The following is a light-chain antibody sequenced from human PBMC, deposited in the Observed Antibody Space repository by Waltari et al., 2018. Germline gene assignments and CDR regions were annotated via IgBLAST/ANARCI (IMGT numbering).Light chain of an antibody. CDR1: QSLLHSDGYNY. CDR3: MQALHTPPT. Sequence: EIVMTQSPLSLPVTPGESASISCRSSQSLLHSDGYNYLNWYLQKPGQSPQLLIYLSFIRASGVPDRFTGSGAGTDFTLKISRVEAEDVGFYYCMQALHTPPTFGQGTRAEIK. CDR2: LSF. V-gene: IGKV2-28*01. J-gene: IGKJ1*01.